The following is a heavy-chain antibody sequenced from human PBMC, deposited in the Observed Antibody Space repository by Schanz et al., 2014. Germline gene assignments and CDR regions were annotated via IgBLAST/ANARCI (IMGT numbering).Heavy chain of an antibody. CDR1: GFTFSTYA. CDR3: ASSRTRYCSSTSCVPGAFDF. J-gene: IGHJ3*01. CDR2: ITTGGNT. V-gene: IGHV3-23*04. D-gene: IGHD2-2*01. Sequence: EVQLVESGGGLVQPGGSLRLSCSASGFTFSTYAMSWARQTPGKGLEWVSSITTGGNTYYRDSVKGRFIVSRDNSKNTLYLEMNRLRVDDTAVYYCASSRTRYCSSTSCVPGAFDFWGQGTLVTVSS.